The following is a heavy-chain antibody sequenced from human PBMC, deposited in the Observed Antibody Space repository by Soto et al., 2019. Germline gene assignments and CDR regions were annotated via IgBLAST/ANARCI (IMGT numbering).Heavy chain of an antibody. D-gene: IGHD1-26*01. CDR1: GCYIYTYC. J-gene: IGHJ4*02. V-gene: IGHV4-4*07. Sequence: SETLSLTWPFSGCYIYTYCWTWLRQPAGKGLEWIGHIYSSGSANYNPSLKSRVSMSVDTSKNQFSLKLNSVTAADTAVYYCATIVGANDYWGQGALVTVSA. CDR3: ATIVGANDY. CDR2: IYSSGSA.